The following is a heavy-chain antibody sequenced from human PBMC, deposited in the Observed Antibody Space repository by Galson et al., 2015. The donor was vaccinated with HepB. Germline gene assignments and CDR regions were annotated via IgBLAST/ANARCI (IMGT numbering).Heavy chain of an antibody. CDR1: GLTFSSYA. Sequence: SLRLSCAASGLTFSSYAMSWVRQPPGKGLEWVSAISGSGGSTYYADSVKGRFTISRDNSKNTLYLQVNSLRAEDTAVYYCAKLYSGSSYYYYYYKDVWGKGTTVTVSS. V-gene: IGHV3-23*01. CDR3: AKLYSGSSYYYYYYKDV. J-gene: IGHJ6*03. CDR2: ISGSGGST. D-gene: IGHD6-6*01.